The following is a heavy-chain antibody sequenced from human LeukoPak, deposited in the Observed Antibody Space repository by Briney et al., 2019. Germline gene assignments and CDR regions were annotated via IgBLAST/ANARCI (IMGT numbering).Heavy chain of an antibody. CDR2: ISGDGGST. J-gene: IGHJ6*02. Sequence: GGSLRLSCAASGFTFDDYAMHWVRQAPGKGLEWVSLISGDGGSTYYADSVKGRFTISRDNSKNSLYLQMNSLRAEDTAVYYCARDLYGASGYDYYYYYGMDVWGQGTTVTVSS. D-gene: IGHD5-12*01. V-gene: IGHV3-43*02. CDR3: ARDLYGASGYDYYYYYGMDV. CDR1: GFTFDDYA.